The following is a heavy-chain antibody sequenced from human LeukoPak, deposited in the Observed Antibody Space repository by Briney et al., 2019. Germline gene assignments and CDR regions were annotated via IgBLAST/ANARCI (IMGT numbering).Heavy chain of an antibody. CDR3: ARAPGRDAFDI. CDR1: GFTFSSYS. Sequence: GRSLRLSCAASGFTFSSYSMNWVRQAPGKGLEWVSSISSSSSYIYYADSVKGRFTISRDNAKNSLYLQMNSLRAEDTAVYYCARAPGRDAFDIWGQGTMVTVSS. CDR2: ISSSSSYI. J-gene: IGHJ3*02. V-gene: IGHV3-21*01.